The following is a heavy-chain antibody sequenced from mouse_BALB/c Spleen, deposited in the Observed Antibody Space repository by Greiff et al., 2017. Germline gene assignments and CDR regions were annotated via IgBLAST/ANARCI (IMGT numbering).Heavy chain of an antibody. CDR2: IDPETGGT. J-gene: IGHJ3*01. CDR3: TRGDGYPWFAY. V-gene: IGHV1-15*01. D-gene: IGHD2-3*01. CDR1: GYTFTDYE. Sequence: QVTLKVSGAELVRPGASVTLSCKASGYTFTDYEMHWVKQTPVHGLEWIGAIDPETGGTAYNQKFKGKATLTADKSSSTAYMELRSLTSEDSAVYYCTRGDGYPWFAYWGQGTLVTVSA.